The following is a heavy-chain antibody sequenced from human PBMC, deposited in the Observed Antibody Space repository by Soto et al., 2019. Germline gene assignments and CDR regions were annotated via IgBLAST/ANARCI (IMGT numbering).Heavy chain of an antibody. V-gene: IGHV5-51*01. CDR2: IYPGDSDT. D-gene: IGHD2-2*01. CDR1: GYSFTNYW. J-gene: IGHJ4*02. Sequence: GESLKISCKGSGYSFTNYWIGWVRQMPGKGLEWMGIIYPGDSDTRYSPSFQGQVTISADKSISTAYLQWSSLKASDTAMYYCARGPVLPAAMDYFDYWGQGTLVTVSS. CDR3: ARGPVLPAAMDYFDY.